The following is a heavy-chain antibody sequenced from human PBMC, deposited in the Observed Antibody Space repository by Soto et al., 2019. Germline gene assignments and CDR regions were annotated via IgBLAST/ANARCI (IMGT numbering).Heavy chain of an antibody. V-gene: IGHV4-59*01. D-gene: IGHD5-18*01. CDR2: IYYSGST. Sequence: PSETLSLTCTVSGGSISSYYWSWIRQPPGKGLEWIGYIYYSGSTNYNPSLKSRVTISVDTSKNQFSLKLSSVTAADTAVYYCARDKSGYSYGYFDYWGQGTLVTVS. CDR1: GGSISSYY. CDR3: ARDKSGYSYGYFDY. J-gene: IGHJ4*02.